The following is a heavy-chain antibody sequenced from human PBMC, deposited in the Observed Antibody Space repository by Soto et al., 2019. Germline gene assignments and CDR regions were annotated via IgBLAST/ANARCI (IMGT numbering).Heavy chain of an antibody. J-gene: IGHJ4*02. V-gene: IGHV4-34*01. CDR1: GGSFSGYY. CDR3: ARRVTRPERFDY. CDR2: INHSGST. D-gene: IGHD4-4*01. Sequence: PSETLSLTCAVYGGSFSGYYWSWIRQPPGKGLEWIGEINHSGSTNYNPSLQSRVTISVDTSKNQFSLKLTSATAADTAVYYCARRVTRPERFDYWGQGALVT.